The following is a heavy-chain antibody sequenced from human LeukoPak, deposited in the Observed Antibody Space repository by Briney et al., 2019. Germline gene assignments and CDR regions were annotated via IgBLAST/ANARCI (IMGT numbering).Heavy chain of an antibody. CDR3: ARDFGIAAAGTGGWYFDY. CDR2: IIPIFGTA. D-gene: IGHD6-13*01. J-gene: IGHJ4*02. Sequence: SVKGACKASGGTFSSYAISWVRQAPGQGLEWLGGIIPIFGTAIYAQNFQGRVTITADASTRTAYMELSSLRSEDTAVYYCARDFGIAAAGTGGWYFDYWGQGTLVTVSS. V-gene: IGHV1-69*13. CDR1: GGTFSSYA.